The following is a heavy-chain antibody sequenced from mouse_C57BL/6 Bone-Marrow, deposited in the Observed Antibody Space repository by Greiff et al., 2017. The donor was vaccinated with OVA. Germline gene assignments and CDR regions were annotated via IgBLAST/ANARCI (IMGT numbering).Heavy chain of an antibody. J-gene: IGHJ1*03. CDR2: IDPANGNT. CDR1: GFHIKNTY. V-gene: IGHV14-3*01. CDR3: ARRGGLRWYFDV. D-gene: IGHD1-1*01. Sequence: VQLQQSVAELVRPGASVKLSCPASGFHIKNTYMHWVKQRPEPGLEWIGRIDPANGNTKYAPKFPGNAPITADTSSNTAYLQLSSLTSEDTAIYYCARRGGLRWYFDVWGTGTTVTVSS.